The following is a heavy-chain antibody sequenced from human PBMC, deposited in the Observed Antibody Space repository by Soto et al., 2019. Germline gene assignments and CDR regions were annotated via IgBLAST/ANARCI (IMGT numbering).Heavy chain of an antibody. D-gene: IGHD6-13*01. Sequence: SETLSLTCALYGGSFSGYYWSWIRQSPGKGLEWIGEINHSGSTNYNPSLKSRVTISVDTSKNQFSLKLSSVTAADTAVYYCARGRQQPLDYWGQGTLVTVSS. V-gene: IGHV4-34*01. CDR1: GGSFSGYY. J-gene: IGHJ4*02. CDR2: INHSGST. CDR3: ARGRQQPLDY.